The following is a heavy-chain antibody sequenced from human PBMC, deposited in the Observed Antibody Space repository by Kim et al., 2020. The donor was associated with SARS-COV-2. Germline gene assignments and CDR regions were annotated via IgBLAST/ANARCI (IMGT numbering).Heavy chain of an antibody. V-gene: IGHV4-61*02. J-gene: IGHJ6*02. Sequence: SLKSRVTISVDTSKNQFSLKLSSVTAADTAVYYCARGPKFHYYYYGMDVWGQGTTVTVSS. CDR3: ARGPKFHYYYYGMDV.